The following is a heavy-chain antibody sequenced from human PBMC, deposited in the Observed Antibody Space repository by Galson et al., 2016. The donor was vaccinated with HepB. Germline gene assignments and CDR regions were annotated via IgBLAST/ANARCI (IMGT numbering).Heavy chain of an antibody. CDR3: AKGILRDSSSGYGGIYGMDV. J-gene: IGHJ6*04. V-gene: IGHV3-43D*03. CDR2: ISGDGANT. Sequence: SLRLSCAASGFTFNGYAMHWVRQAPGKGLEWVSLISGDGANTYYADSVKGRFTISRDNSKNSLSLHMNSLRAEDTALYYCAKGILRDSSSGYGGIYGMDVWGKGTAVTVSS. D-gene: IGHD6-13*01. CDR1: GFTFNGYA.